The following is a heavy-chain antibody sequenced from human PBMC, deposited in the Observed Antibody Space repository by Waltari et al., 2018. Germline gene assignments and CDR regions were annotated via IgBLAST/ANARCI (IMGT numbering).Heavy chain of an antibody. Sequence: QVQLQESGPGLVKPSETLSLTCAVSGYSISSGYYWGWIRQPPGKGLEWIGSIYHSGSTYYNPSLKSRVTISVDTSKNQFSLKLSSVTAADTAVYYCARAAVVAVNREYFQHWGQGTLVTVSS. J-gene: IGHJ1*01. D-gene: IGHD2-15*01. CDR3: ARAAVVAVNREYFQH. CDR2: IYHSGST. CDR1: GYSISSGYY. V-gene: IGHV4-38-2*01.